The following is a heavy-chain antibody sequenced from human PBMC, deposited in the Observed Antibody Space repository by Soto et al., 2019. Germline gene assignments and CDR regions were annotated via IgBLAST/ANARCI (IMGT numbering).Heavy chain of an antibody. J-gene: IGHJ6*02. CDR2: ISSSGSTI. D-gene: IGHD2-2*01. V-gene: IGHV3-11*01. CDR1: GFTFSDYY. CDR3: ARDQDIVVVPAAPLYYYYGMDV. Sequence: SGGSLRLSCAASGFTFSDYYMSWIRQAPGKGLEWVSYISSSGSTIYYADSVKGRFTISRDNAKNSLYLQMNSLRAEDTAVYYCARDQDIVVVPAAPLYYYYGMDVWGQGTTVTVSS.